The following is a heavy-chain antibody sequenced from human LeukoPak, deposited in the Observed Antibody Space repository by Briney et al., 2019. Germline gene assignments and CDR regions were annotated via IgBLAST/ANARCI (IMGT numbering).Heavy chain of an antibody. V-gene: IGHV3-48*02. J-gene: IGHJ4*02. Sequence: GGSLRLSCAASGFTFSSYTMNWVRPAPGKGLEWVSYISSSSTTIYYADSVRGRFTISRDNAKNSLYLQMNSLRDDDTAVYYCARSRGSTWYGTFDYWGQGTLVTVSS. CDR3: ARSRGSTWYGTFDY. CDR1: GFTFSSYT. CDR2: ISSSSTTI. D-gene: IGHD6-13*01.